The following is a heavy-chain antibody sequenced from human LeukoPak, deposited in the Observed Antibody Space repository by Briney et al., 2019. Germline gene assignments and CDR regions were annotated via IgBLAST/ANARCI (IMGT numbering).Heavy chain of an antibody. V-gene: IGHV3-20*04. D-gene: IGHD1-26*01. CDR1: GFTFDSHG. CDR2: LNWNGGST. CDR3: ARTRSSGGYSGADY. Sequence: GGSLRLSCAASGFTFDSHGMTWVRQAPGKGLEWVSGLNWNGGSTGYADSLRGRFTISRDNAKNSLYLQMTSLRAEDTALYYCARTRSSGGYSGADYWGQGTLVTVSS. J-gene: IGHJ4*02.